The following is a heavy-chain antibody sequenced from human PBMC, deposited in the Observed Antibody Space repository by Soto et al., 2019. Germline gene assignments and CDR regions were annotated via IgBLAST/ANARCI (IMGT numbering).Heavy chain of an antibody. CDR3: ATSSRDYDFWSGHLDYYYGMDV. CDR2: ISANNGNT. J-gene: IGHJ6*02. CDR1: GYTFTSYG. Sequence: GASVKVSCKPSGYTFTSYGISWGRQAPGQGLDWMGWISANNGNTNYAQKLQGRVTITTDTSTSTAYMELRSLRSDDTAMYYCATSSRDYDFWSGHLDYYYGMDVWGQGTTVTVSS. D-gene: IGHD3-3*01. V-gene: IGHV1-18*01.